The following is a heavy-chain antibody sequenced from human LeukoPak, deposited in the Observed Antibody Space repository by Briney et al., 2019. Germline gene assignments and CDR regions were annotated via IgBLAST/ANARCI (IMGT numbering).Heavy chain of an antibody. V-gene: IGHV4-59*01. CDR1: GGSISSYY. D-gene: IGHD1-26*01. CDR2: IYYSGST. J-gene: IGHJ3*02. Sequence: SETLSLTCTVSGGSISSYYWSWIRQPPGKGLEWIGYIYYSGSTNYNPSLKSRVTISVDTSKNQFSLKLSSVTAADTAVYYCARAMGQYSGSYYLHWAFDIWGQGTMVTVSS. CDR3: ARAMGQYSGSYYLHWAFDI.